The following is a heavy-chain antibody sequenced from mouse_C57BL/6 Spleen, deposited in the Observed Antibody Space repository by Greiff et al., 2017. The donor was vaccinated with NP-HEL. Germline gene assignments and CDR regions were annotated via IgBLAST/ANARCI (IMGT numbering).Heavy chain of an antibody. D-gene: IGHD2-4*01. CDR2: IDPENGDT. CDR1: GFNIKDDY. CDR3: TTGLYYDYEGY. V-gene: IGHV14-4*01. Sequence: EVQLQQSGAELVRPGASVKLSCTASGFNIKDDYMHWVKQRPEQGLEWIGWIDPENGDTEYASKFQGKATITADTSSNTAYLQLSSLTSEDTAVYYCTTGLYYDYEGYWGQGTTLTVSS. J-gene: IGHJ2*01.